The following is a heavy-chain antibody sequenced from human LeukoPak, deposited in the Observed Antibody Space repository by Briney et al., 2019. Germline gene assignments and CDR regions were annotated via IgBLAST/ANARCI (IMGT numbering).Heavy chain of an antibody. CDR2: ISSSSSYI. CDR3: ARGPPTMVRGVIFDY. V-gene: IGHV3-21*01. J-gene: IGHJ4*02. CDR1: GFTFSSYS. Sequence: GGSLRLSCAASGFTFSSYSMNWVRQAPGKGLEWVSSISSSSSYIYYADSVKGRFTISRDNAKNSLYLQMNSLRAEDTAVYYCARGPPTMVRGVIFDYWGQGTLVTVSS. D-gene: IGHD3-10*01.